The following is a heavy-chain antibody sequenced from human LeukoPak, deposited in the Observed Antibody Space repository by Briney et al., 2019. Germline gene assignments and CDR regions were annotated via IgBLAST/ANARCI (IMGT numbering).Heavy chain of an antibody. D-gene: IGHD3-10*01. CDR2: IYYSGST. CDR1: GGSISSSSYY. J-gene: IGHJ4*02. Sequence: SETPSLTCTVSGGSISSSSYYWGWIRQPPGTGLEWIGSIYYSGSTYYNPSLKGRVTISVDTSKNQFSLKLSSVTAADTAVYYCARQSQLWFGELAYFDYWGQGTLVTVSS. V-gene: IGHV4-39*01. CDR3: ARQSQLWFGELAYFDY.